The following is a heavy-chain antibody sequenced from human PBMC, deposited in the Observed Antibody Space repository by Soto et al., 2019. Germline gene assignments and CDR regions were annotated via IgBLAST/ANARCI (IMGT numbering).Heavy chain of an antibody. CDR1: GGSISSGDYY. CDR3: ARDLGYYYDSSGYNWFDP. D-gene: IGHD3-22*01. V-gene: IGHV4-30-4*01. Sequence: SETLSLTCTVSGGSISSGDYYWSWIRQPPGKGLEWIGYIYYSGSTYYNPSLKSRVTISVDTSKNQFSLKLSSVTAADTAVYYCARDLGYYYDSSGYNWFDPWGQGTLVTVSS. J-gene: IGHJ5*02. CDR2: IYYSGST.